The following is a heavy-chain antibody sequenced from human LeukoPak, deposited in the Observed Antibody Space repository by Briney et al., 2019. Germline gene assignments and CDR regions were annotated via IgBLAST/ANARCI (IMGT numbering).Heavy chain of an antibody. CDR2: INHSGST. CDR3: ARGARQVYDSSAYYYCFDY. J-gene: IGHJ4*02. V-gene: IGHV4-34*01. Sequence: AETLSLTCAVYGGSFSGYYWSWIRQPPGKGLEWIGEINHSGSTNYNPSLKSRVTISVDTSKNQFSLKLSSVTAADTAVYYCARGARQVYDSSAYYYCFDYWGQGTLVTVSS. CDR1: GGSFSGYY. D-gene: IGHD3-22*01.